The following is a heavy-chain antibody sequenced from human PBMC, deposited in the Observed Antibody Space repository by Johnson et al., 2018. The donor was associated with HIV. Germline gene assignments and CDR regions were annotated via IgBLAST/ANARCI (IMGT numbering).Heavy chain of an antibody. CDR1: GFTFSNYA. V-gene: IGHV3-30*04. Sequence: QVQLVESGGGVVQPGRSLRLSCTASGFTFSNYAIHWVRQAPGKGLEWVAVISYDGTNKYYADSVKGRFIISRDNSKNTLYLQMYSLATEDTAVYYCGSHPNDFWSGLYTDDVFDIWGQGTMVTVSS. D-gene: IGHD3-3*01. CDR2: ISYDGTNK. J-gene: IGHJ3*02. CDR3: GSHPNDFWSGLYTDDVFDI.